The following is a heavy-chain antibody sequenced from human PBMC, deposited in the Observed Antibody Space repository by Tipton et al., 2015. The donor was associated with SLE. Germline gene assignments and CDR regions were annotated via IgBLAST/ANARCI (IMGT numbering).Heavy chain of an antibody. Sequence: SLRLSCAASGFTFSSYVMHWVRQAPGKGLEWVAVISYDGSNKYYADSVRGRFTISRDNAKNSLYLQMNSLRAEDTAVYYCARGELPYYYYMDVWGKGTTVTVSS. J-gene: IGHJ6*03. CDR3: ARGELPYYYYMDV. V-gene: IGHV3-30-3*01. CDR2: ISYDGSNK. CDR1: GFTFSSYV. D-gene: IGHD1-26*01.